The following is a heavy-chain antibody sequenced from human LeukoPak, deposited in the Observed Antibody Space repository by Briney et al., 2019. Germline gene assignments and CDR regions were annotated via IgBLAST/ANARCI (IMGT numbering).Heavy chain of an antibody. J-gene: IGHJ4*02. CDR2: GDYSGGT. CDR1: GDSFSSVTDY. CDR3: AGERGEEYSSGWYKRNYFDN. D-gene: IGHD6-19*01. V-gene: IGHV4-39*07. Sequence: SETLSLTCTVSGDSFSSVTDYWAWSRQPPGKGLQWIASGDYSGGTYYNPSLESRVAISADMSKNQFSLKLTSVTGADTAVYYCAGERGEEYSSGWYKRNYFDNWGQGIRVTVSS.